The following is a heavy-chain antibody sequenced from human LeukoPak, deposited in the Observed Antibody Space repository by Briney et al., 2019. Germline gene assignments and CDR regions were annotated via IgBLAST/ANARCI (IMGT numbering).Heavy chain of an antibody. CDR2: IKRDGSEK. CDR1: GFTFSSYW. J-gene: IGHJ3*01. V-gene: IGHV3-7*01. D-gene: IGHD2-15*01. CDR3: ARAPLGRYCSGGSCYSSSGAVDF. Sequence: GGSLRLSCAASGFTFSSYWMSWVRQAPGKGPEWVANIKRDGSEKNYVDSVRGRFTISRDNAKNSLYLQMNSLRAEDTAVYYCARAPLGRYCSGGSCYSSSGAVDFWGQGTMVTVSS.